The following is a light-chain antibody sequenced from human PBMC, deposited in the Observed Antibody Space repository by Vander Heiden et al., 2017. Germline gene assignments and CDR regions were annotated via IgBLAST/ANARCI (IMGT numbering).Light chain of an antibody. J-gene: IGLJ1*01. CDR2: ANA. CDR1: SSNIGAGYD. CDR3: QSYDRSLSGYV. V-gene: IGLV1-40*01. Sequence: SVLTQSPSGSGDPGHGVSGSCRGSSSNIGAGYDVHWYQQCPGTAHKLLIYANANRPSGVSDRCSGSRSATSASLAITGLQAEDEADYYCQSYDRSLSGYVFGVGTKVTVL.